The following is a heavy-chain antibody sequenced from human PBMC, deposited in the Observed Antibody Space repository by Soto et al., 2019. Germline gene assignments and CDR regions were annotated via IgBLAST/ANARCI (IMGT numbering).Heavy chain of an antibody. Sequence: GVSLRVSNAAAGVTCSSYSRNWVRQAPGKGLEWVSYISPSSSTIYYADSVKGRFTISRDNSKNTLYLQMNSLRAEDTAVYYCAKNVWGITIFRVMDVRVQGTTVTVSS. CDR3: AKNVWGITIFRVMDV. CDR2: ISPSSSTI. D-gene: IGHD3-9*01. J-gene: IGHJ6*02. V-gene: IGHV3-48*01. CDR1: GVTCSSYS.